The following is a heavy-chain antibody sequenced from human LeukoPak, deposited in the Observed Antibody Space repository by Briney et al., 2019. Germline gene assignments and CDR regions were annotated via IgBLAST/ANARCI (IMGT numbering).Heavy chain of an antibody. Sequence: TGGSLRLSCAASGFTFSSYAMSWVRQAPGKGLEWVANIKQDGSEKYYVDSVKGRFTISRDNAKNSLYLQMNSLRAEDTAVYYCARDCSSTSCYLPSLDYWGQGTLVTVSS. CDR3: ARDCSSTSCYLPSLDY. V-gene: IGHV3-7*01. D-gene: IGHD2-2*01. CDR1: GFTFSSYA. J-gene: IGHJ4*02. CDR2: IKQDGSEK.